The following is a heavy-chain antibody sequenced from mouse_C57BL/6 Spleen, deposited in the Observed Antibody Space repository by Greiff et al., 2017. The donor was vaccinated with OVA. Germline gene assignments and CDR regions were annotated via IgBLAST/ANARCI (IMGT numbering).Heavy chain of an antibody. V-gene: IGHV5-4*01. CDR2: ISDGGSYT. CDR3: ARDNYGSSGFDY. CDR1: GFTFSSYA. D-gene: IGHD1-1*01. Sequence: EVKLVESGGGLVKPGGSLKLSCAASGFTFSSYAMSWVRQTPEKRLEWVATISDGGSYTYYPDNVKGRFTISRDNAKNNLYLQMSHLKAEDTAMYYCARDNYGSSGFDYWGQGTTLTVSS. J-gene: IGHJ2*01.